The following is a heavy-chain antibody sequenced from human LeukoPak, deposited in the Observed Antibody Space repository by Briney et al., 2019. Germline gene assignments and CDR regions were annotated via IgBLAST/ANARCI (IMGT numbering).Heavy chain of an antibody. Sequence: SETLSLTCTVAGDSISSSSYYWGWIRQPPGKGMEWIGSIHHSGTTYYNPSLRSRVIISVDTSKNQVSLKLSSVTAADTAVYYCARGRLRYFDWLLTTRPGQRSGDFDYWGQGTLVTVSS. J-gene: IGHJ4*02. V-gene: IGHV4-39*02. D-gene: IGHD3-9*01. CDR1: GDSISSSSYY. CDR3: ARGRLRYFDWLLTTRPGQRSGDFDY. CDR2: IHHSGTT.